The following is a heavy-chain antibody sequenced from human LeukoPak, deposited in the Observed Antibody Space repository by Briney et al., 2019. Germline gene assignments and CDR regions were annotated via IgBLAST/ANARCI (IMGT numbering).Heavy chain of an antibody. J-gene: IGHJ6*03. CDR2: ISYDGTNT. CDR3: AKLATKGGLHPIPYSYMDG. Sequence: PGRSLRLSCAASGFLFSDYAMHWVRQAPGKGLEWLAAISYDGTNTYYADSVKGRFTISRDNPQNTLYVQMNSLRPEDTAVYHCAKLATKGGLHPIPYSYMDGWGEGTTVTVSS. D-gene: IGHD5/OR15-5a*01. V-gene: IGHV3-30-3*02. CDR1: GFLFSDYA.